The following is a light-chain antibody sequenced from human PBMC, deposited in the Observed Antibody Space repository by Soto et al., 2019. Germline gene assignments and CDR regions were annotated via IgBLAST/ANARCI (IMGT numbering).Light chain of an antibody. CDR1: QSVSSR. CDR2: GAS. J-gene: IGKJ1*01. V-gene: IGKV3-20*01. CDR3: QEYNNYWT. Sequence: EIVMTQSPGTLSLSPGERATLSCRASQSVSSRLSWYQQKPGQAPRLLISGASSRATGIPDRFSGSGSGTDFTLTISRLEPEDFATYYCQEYNNYWTFGQGTKVDNK.